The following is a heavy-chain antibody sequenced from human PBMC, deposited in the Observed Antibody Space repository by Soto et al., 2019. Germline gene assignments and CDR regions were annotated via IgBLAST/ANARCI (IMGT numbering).Heavy chain of an antibody. D-gene: IGHD3-3*01. CDR2: IWYDGSNK. CDR3: ARDTGGITICGVANSNFFAY. CDR1: GFTFSSYG. J-gene: IGHJ4*01. Sequence: GGSLRIYCAASGFTFSSYGMHWVRQAPGKGLERVAVIWYDGSNKYYPDSVKGRFTISRDNSRITLYLQMNSLRAEDTAVYSCARDTGGITICGVANSNFFAYWGLGILVTFSS. V-gene: IGHV3-33*08.